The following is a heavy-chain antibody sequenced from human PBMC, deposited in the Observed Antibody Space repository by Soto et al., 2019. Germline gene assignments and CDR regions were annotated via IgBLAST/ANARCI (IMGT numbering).Heavy chain of an antibody. CDR2: IYNSGGP. CDR1: GGSISSGNYY. J-gene: IGHJ4*02. Sequence: QVQLHESGPGLVKPSQTLSLTCSVSGGSISSGNYYCSWIRQHPGKDLEWIGYIYNSGGPYYNPSIKSRVTISADTSKNQFSLNLRSVTAADTAVYYCAGGLGSDTLSRGTFDYWGQGTLRSVSS. D-gene: IGHD2-21*01. CDR3: AGGLGSDTLSRGTFDY. V-gene: IGHV4-31*03.